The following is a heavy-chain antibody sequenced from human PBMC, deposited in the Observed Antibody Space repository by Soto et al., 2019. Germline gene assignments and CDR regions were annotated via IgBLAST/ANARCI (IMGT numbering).Heavy chain of an antibody. CDR1: GYTFTSYD. CDR3: ARRLPLRYFAADEYGMDV. J-gene: IGHJ6*02. V-gene: IGHV1-8*01. Sequence: ASVKVSFKASGYTFTSYDINWLRQATGQGLEWMGWMNPNSGNTGYAQKFQGRVTMTRNTSISTAYMELSSLRSEDTAVYYCARRLPLRYFAADEYGMDVWGQGTTVTVSS. CDR2: MNPNSGNT. D-gene: IGHD3-9*01.